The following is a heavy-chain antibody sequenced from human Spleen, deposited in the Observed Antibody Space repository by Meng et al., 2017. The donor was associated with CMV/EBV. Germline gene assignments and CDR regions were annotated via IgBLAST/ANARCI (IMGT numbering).Heavy chain of an antibody. Sequence: GESLKISCAASGFTFSSYAMHWVRQAPGKGLEWVAVISYDGSNKYYADSVKGRITISRDNSKNTLYLQMNSLRAEDTAVYYCARVYCSSTSCYGPPYFDYWGQGTLVTVSS. V-gene: IGHV3-30-3*01. D-gene: IGHD2-2*01. CDR2: ISYDGSNK. CDR3: ARVYCSSTSCYGPPYFDY. J-gene: IGHJ4*02. CDR1: GFTFSSYA.